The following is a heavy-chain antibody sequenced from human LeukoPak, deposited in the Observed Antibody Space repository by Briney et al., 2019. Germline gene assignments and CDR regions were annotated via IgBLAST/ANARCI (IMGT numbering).Heavy chain of an antibody. J-gene: IGHJ4*02. D-gene: IGHD2-8*01. Sequence: ASVKVSCKASGYTYTSYAISWVRQAPGQGLEWMGRIIPILGIANYAQKFQGRVTITADKSTSIAYMELSSLRSEDTAVYYCARAGYCTNGVCYHFDYWGQGTLVTVSS. CDR1: GYTYTSYA. CDR2: IIPILGIA. V-gene: IGHV1-69*04. CDR3: ARAGYCTNGVCYHFDY.